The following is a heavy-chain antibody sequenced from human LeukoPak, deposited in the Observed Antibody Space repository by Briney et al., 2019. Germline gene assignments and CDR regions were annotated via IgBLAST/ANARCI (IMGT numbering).Heavy chain of an antibody. CDR2: INHSGST. V-gene: IGHV4-34*01. J-gene: IGHJ6*03. CDR3: ARHREGSGYYYYYHMDV. CDR1: GGSFSGYY. D-gene: IGHD3-10*01. Sequence: SSETLSLTCAVYGGSFSGYYWSWIRRPPGKGLEWIGEINHSGSTNYNPSLKSRVTISVDTSKNQFSLKLSSVTAADTAVYYCARHREGSGYYYYYHMDVWGKGTTVTISS.